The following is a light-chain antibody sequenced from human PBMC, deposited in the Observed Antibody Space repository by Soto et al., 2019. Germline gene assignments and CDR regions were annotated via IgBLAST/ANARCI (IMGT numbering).Light chain of an antibody. Sequence: QSALTRPASVSGSPGQSITISCTGTSSDVGGYKYVSWYQQHPGKAPKLIIHEVSSRPSGVSSRFSGSKSGNTASLTISGLQAEDEADYYCSSYTSSATLVFGVGTKVTVL. CDR2: EVS. V-gene: IGLV2-14*01. J-gene: IGLJ2*01. CDR3: SSYTSSATLV. CDR1: SSDVGGYKY.